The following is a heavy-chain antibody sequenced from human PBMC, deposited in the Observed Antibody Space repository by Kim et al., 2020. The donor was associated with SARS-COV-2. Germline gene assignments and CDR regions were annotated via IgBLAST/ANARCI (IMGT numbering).Heavy chain of an antibody. V-gene: IGHV3-30*04. CDR2: ISYDGSNK. CDR1: GFTFSSYA. Sequence: GGSLRLSCAASGFTFSSYAMHWVRQAPGKGLEWVAVISYDGSNKYYADSVKGRFTISRDNSKNTLYLQMNSLRAEDTAVYYCARGEPMPHSSSWLTKDYYYGMDIWGQGTTVTVSS. CDR3: ARGEPMPHSSSWLTKDYYYGMDI. J-gene: IGHJ6*02. D-gene: IGHD6-13*01.